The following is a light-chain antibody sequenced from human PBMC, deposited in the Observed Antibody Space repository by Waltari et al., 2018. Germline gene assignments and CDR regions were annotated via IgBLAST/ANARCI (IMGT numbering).Light chain of an antibody. V-gene: IGLV2-23*02. J-gene: IGLJ3*02. CDR1: SRDVGFYTL. CDR2: EVI. Sequence: QSALTQPAPVSGPPGQSITLPCLGTSRDVGFYTLVSWYQQTPGQAPDMVVSEVISRPSGVSNRFSGSKSGNTASLTISGLQAEDEADYYCCSYAGRNIWVFGGGTKLTVL. CDR3: CSYAGRNIWV.